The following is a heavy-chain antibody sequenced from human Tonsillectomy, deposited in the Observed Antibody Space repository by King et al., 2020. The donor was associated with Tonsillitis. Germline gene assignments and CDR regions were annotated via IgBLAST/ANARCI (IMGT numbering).Heavy chain of an antibody. Sequence: VQLQESGPGLVKPSETLSLTCTVSGGSISSYYWSWIRQPPGKGLEWIGYIYYSGSTNYNPSLKSRVTISVDTSKNQFSLKLSSVTAAETAVYYCARVLSSSGWKGVFDYWGQGTLVTVSS. CDR1: GGSISSYY. CDR2: IYYSGST. D-gene: IGHD6-19*01. J-gene: IGHJ4*02. CDR3: ARVLSSSGWKGVFDY. V-gene: IGHV4-59*01.